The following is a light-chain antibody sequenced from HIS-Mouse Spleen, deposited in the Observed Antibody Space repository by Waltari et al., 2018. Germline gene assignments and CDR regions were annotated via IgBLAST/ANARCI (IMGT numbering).Light chain of an antibody. CDR1: QGISSY. CDR3: QQLNSYPPT. V-gene: IGKV1-9*01. Sequence: DIQLTQSPSFLSASVGDTFTITCRASQGISSYLAWYQQEPGNAPKLLIYAASTLQSGVPSRFSGSGSGTEFTLTISSLQPEDFATYYCQQLNSYPPTFGQGTKVEIK. CDR2: AAS. J-gene: IGKJ1*01.